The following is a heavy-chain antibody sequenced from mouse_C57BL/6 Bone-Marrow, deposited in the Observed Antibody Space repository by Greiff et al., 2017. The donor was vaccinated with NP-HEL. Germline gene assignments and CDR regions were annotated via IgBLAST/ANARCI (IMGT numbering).Heavy chain of an antibody. CDR3: ARPLIYDGYYAWFAY. Sequence: VQLKESGPELVKPGASVKISCKASGYSFTGYYMNWVKQSPEKSLEWIGEINPSTGGTTYNQKFKAKATLTVDKSSSTAYMQLKSLTSEDSAVYYSARPLIYDGYYAWFAYWGQGTLVTVSA. CDR2: INPSTGGT. D-gene: IGHD2-3*01. CDR1: GYSFTGYY. V-gene: IGHV1-42*01. J-gene: IGHJ3*01.